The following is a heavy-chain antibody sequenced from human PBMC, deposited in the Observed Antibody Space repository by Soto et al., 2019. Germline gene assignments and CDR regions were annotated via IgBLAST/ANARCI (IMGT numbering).Heavy chain of an antibody. CDR1: GYTFTSYA. CDR3: ARESVDIVATTYYFDY. D-gene: IGHD5-12*01. CDR2: INAGNGNT. Sequence: QVQLVQSGAEVKKPGASVKVSCKASGYTFTSYAMHWVRQAPGQRLEWMGWINAGNGNTKYSQKFQGRVTITRDTSASTAYMELSSLRSEDTAVYYCARESVDIVATTYYFDYWGQGTLVTVPS. V-gene: IGHV1-3*01. J-gene: IGHJ4*02.